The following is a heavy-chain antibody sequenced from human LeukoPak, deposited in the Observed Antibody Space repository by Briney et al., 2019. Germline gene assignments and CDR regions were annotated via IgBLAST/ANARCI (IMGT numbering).Heavy chain of an antibody. CDR3: AKPLGYSSSWYGGIFDY. D-gene: IGHD6-13*01. J-gene: IGHJ4*02. Sequence: GGSLRLSCAAPGFTFSSYAMSWVRQAPGKGLEWVSAISGSGGSTYYADSVKGRFTISRDNSKNTLYLQMNSLRAEDTAVYYCAKPLGYSSSWYGGIFDYWGQGTLVTVSS. CDR1: GFTFSSYA. CDR2: ISGSGGST. V-gene: IGHV3-23*01.